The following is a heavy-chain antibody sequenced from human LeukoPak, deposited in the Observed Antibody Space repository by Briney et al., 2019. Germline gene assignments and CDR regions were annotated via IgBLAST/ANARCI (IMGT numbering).Heavy chain of an antibody. J-gene: IGHJ4*02. CDR1: GFTVSSNY. V-gene: IGHV3-66*01. Sequence: GGSLRLSCAASGFTVSSNYMSWVRQAPGKGLEWVSVIYSGGSTYYADSVKGRFTISRDNSKNTLYLQMNSLRAEDTAVYYCASTYYYGSGSYSLVDYWGQGTLVTVSS. CDR2: IYSGGST. CDR3: ASTYYYGSGSYSLVDY. D-gene: IGHD3-10*01.